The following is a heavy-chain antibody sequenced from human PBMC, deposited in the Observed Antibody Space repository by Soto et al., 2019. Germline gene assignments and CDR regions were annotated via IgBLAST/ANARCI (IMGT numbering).Heavy chain of an antibody. CDR2: IIPIFGTA. Sequence: QVQLVQSGAEVKKPGSSVKVSCKASGGTFSSYAISWVRQAPGQGLEWMGGIIPIFGTANYAQKFQGRATITADESTSTAYMELGSLRSEDTAVYYCARGEEDIVVVPASPWFDPWGQGTLVTVSS. V-gene: IGHV1-69*01. D-gene: IGHD2-2*01. J-gene: IGHJ5*02. CDR3: ARGEEDIVVVPASPWFDP. CDR1: GGTFSSYA.